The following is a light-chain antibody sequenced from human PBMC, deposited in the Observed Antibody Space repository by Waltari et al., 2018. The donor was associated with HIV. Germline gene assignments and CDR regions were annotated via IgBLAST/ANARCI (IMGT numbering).Light chain of an antibody. V-gene: IGLV2-8*01. CDR2: EFS. CDR3: SSYAGSNNLKV. CDR1: SSDVGGSNY. J-gene: IGLJ3*02. Sequence: QSALTQPPSASGSPGQSVTISCTGTSSDVGGSNYVSWYQQHPGQAPKRMIYEFSQRPSGVPERFSCSKSGNTASLTVSGLQAEDEADYYCSSYAGSNNLKVFGGGTKLTVL.